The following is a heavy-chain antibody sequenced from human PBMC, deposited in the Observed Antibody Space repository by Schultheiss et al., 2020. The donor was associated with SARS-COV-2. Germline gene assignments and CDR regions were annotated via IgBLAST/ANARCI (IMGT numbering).Heavy chain of an antibody. CDR2: IYTSGST. Sequence: SQTLSLTCTVSGGSISSYYWSWIRQPAGKGLEWIGRIYTSGSTNYNPSLKSRVTMSVDTSKNQFSLKLSSVTAADTAVYYCARELGILWFGELLGTEYTNWFDPWGQVTLVTVSS. J-gene: IGHJ5*02. CDR3: ARELGILWFGELLGTEYTNWFDP. D-gene: IGHD3-10*01. V-gene: IGHV4-4*07. CDR1: GGSISSYY.